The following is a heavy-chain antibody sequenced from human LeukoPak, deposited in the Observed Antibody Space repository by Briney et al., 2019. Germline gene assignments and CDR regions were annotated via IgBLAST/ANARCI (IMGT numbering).Heavy chain of an antibody. Sequence: PSETLSLTCTVSGGSISSYYWSWIRQPAGKGLEWIGRIYTSGSTNYNPSLKSRVTMSVDTSKNQFSLKLSSVTAADTAVYYCARGTSLRLLLYWFDPWGQGTLVTVSS. V-gene: IGHV4-4*07. D-gene: IGHD2-15*01. CDR3: ARGTSLRLLLYWFDP. CDR2: IYTSGST. CDR1: GGSISSYY. J-gene: IGHJ5*02.